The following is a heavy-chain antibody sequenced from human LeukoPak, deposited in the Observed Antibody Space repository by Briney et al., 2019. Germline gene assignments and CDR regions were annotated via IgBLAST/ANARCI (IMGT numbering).Heavy chain of an antibody. D-gene: IGHD4-17*01. CDR3: SRVGDYGDYGRLWYFDL. Sequence: GASVKVSCKTSGYTFTGYFMHWVRQAPGQGLEWMGWINPNSGGTNYAQKFQGRVTMTRDTSISTACMELTRLRSDDTAMYYCSRVGDYGDYGRLWYFDLWGRGTLVTVSS. CDR1: GYTFTGYF. J-gene: IGHJ2*01. V-gene: IGHV1-2*02. CDR2: INPNSGGT.